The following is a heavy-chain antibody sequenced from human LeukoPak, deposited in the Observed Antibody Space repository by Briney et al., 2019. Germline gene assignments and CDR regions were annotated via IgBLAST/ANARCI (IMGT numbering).Heavy chain of an antibody. Sequence: GGSLRLSCAASGFSFSSYWMPWVRQTPQKGLVRVSRINSDGTSTSNADSVQGRFTIFRDNAKNTLYLQMNSLRAEDTAVYYCARVASSSGWSPYYDHWGQGTLVTVSS. J-gene: IGHJ5*02. V-gene: IGHV3-74*01. D-gene: IGHD6-19*01. CDR1: GFSFSSYW. CDR2: INSDGTST. CDR3: ARVASSSGWSPYYDH.